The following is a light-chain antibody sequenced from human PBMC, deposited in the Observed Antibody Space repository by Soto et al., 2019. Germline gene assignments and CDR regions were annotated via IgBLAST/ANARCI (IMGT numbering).Light chain of an antibody. CDR2: EVS. CDR1: SSDVGGYNY. J-gene: IGLJ1*01. CDR3: SSYTSSSTLDV. V-gene: IGLV2-14*01. Sequence: HSALNQPASVTGSPGQSITISCTGTSSDVGGYNYVSWYQQHPGKAPKLMIYEVSNRPSGVSNRFSGSKSGNTASLTISGLQAEDEADYYCSSYTSSSTLDVFGTGTKVTVL.